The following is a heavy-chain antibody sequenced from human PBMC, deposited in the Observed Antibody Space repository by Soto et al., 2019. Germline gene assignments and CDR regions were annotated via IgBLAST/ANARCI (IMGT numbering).Heavy chain of an antibody. J-gene: IGHJ3*02. Sequence: GGSLRLSCAASGSTFSTYGVNWVRQAPGKGLEWVSGSTGSGDKTYYADSVKGRFTISRDNSKNTLYLQMNSLRAEDTAVYYCAKATATGGGAFDICGQGTMVTVSS. V-gene: IGHV3-23*01. CDR2: STGSGDKT. D-gene: IGHD2-8*02. CDR1: GSTFSTYG. CDR3: AKATATGGGAFDI.